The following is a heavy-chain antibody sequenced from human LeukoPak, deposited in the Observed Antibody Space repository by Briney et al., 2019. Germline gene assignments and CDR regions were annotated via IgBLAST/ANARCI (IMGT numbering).Heavy chain of an antibody. J-gene: IGHJ4*02. CDR2: MNPNSGNT. Sequence: GASVEVSCKASGYTFTSYDINWVRQATGQGLGWMGWMNPNSGNTGYAQKFQGRVTITRNTSISTAYTELSSLRSEDTAVYYCAILGGATAYSDYWGQGTLVTVSS. CDR1: GYTFTSYD. D-gene: IGHD1-26*01. CDR3: AILGGATAYSDY. V-gene: IGHV1-8*03.